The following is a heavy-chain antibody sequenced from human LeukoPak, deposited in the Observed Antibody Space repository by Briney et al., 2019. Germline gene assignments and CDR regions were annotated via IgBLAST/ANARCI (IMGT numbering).Heavy chain of an antibody. J-gene: IGHJ4*02. Sequence: ASVKVSCKASGYTFTSYGISRVRQAPGQGLEWMGWISAYNGNTNYAQKLQGRVTMTTDTSTSTAYMELRSLRSDDTAVYYCARDLSRYGGNKVYYYWGQGTLVTVSS. CDR3: ARDLSRYGGNKVYYY. D-gene: IGHD4-23*01. CDR2: ISAYNGNT. V-gene: IGHV1-18*01. CDR1: GYTFTSYG.